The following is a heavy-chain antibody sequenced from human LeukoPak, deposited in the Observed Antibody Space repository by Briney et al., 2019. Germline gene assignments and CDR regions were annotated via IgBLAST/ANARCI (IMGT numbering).Heavy chain of an antibody. Sequence: GRSLRLSCAASGFTFSSYGMHWVRQAPGKGLEWVAVISYDGSNKYYADSVKGRFTISRDNSKNTLYLQMNSLRAEDTAVYYCARDGGVGDHQDAFDIWGQGTMVTVSS. CDR2: ISYDGSNK. CDR1: GFTFSSYG. CDR3: ARDGGVGDHQDAFDI. J-gene: IGHJ3*02. V-gene: IGHV3-30*03. D-gene: IGHD2-8*02.